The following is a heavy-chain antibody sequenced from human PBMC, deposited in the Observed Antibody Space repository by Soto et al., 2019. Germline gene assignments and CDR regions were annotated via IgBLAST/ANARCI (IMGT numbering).Heavy chain of an antibody. V-gene: IGHV3-73*02. CDR2: IRSKANKYAT. D-gene: IGHD1-20*01. J-gene: IGHJ6*02. Sequence: EVQLVESGGGLVQPGGSLKLSCAASGFTFSGSAVHWVRQASGKGLEWVGRIRSKANKYATAYAASVQGRFTIFRDDLKNTAYLQMNSLKTEDSDVYYGTNPQVSYGMDVWGQGTTVTVSS. CDR3: TNPQVSYGMDV. CDR1: GFTFSGSA.